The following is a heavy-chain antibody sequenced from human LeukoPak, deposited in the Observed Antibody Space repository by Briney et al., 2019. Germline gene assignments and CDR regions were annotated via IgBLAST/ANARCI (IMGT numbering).Heavy chain of an antibody. V-gene: IGHV3-74*01. CDR3: TRGGVDY. Sequence: GSLRLSCAASGFTFSTYWMHWGRQAPGKGLVWVSRINTDGSSTNYADSVKGRFTISRDNTKNTLYLQMNSLRAEDTAVYYCTRGGVDYWGQGALVTVSS. D-gene: IGHD3-16*01. CDR2: INTDGSST. J-gene: IGHJ4*02. CDR1: GFTFSTYW.